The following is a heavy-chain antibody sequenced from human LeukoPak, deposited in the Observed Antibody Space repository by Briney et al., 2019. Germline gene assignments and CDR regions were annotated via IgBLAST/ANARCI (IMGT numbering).Heavy chain of an antibody. J-gene: IGHJ3*02. CDR3: AIQGSGTKNAFDI. CDR1: GFTFSSYG. Sequence: TGGSLRLSCAASGFTFSSYGMHWVRQAPGKGLEWVAFIRYDGSNKYYADSVKGRFTISRDNSKNTLYLQMNSLRAEDTAVYYCAIQGSGTKNAFDIWGQGTMVTVSS. CDR2: IRYDGSNK. D-gene: IGHD3-10*01. V-gene: IGHV3-30*02.